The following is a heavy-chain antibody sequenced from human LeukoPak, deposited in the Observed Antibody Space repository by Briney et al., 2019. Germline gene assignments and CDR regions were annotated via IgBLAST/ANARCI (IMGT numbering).Heavy chain of an antibody. D-gene: IGHD3-3*01. Sequence: GGSLRLSCAASGFTFSSYWMNWVRQAPGKGLVWVSRIDIDGSSTTYADSVKGRFTISRDNAKNTLYLQMNSLRAEDTVVYYCARGFTIFGVVNDAFDIWGQGTMVTVSS. V-gene: IGHV3-74*01. J-gene: IGHJ3*02. CDR3: ARGFTIFGVVNDAFDI. CDR1: GFTFSSYW. CDR2: IDIDGSST.